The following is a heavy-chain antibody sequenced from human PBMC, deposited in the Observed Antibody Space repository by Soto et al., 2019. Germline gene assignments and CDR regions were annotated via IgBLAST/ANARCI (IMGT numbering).Heavy chain of an antibody. V-gene: IGHV3-53*04. D-gene: IGHD3-10*01. CDR3: ARSHYYGSGSYYDY. Sequence: EVQLVESGGGLVQPGGSLRLSCAASGFTDSSNYMSWVRQAPGKGLEWVSVIYSGGSTYYADSVKGRFTISRHNSKNTLYLQMNSLRAEDTAVYYCARSHYYGSGSYYDYWGQGTLVTVSS. CDR1: GFTDSSNY. J-gene: IGHJ4*02. CDR2: IYSGGST.